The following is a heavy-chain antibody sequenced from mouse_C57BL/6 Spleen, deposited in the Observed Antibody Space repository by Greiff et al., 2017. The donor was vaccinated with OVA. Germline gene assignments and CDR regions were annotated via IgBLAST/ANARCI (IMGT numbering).Heavy chain of an antibody. CDR3: ASPVSGAMDY. V-gene: IGHV5-6*02. CDR1: GFTFSSYG. D-gene: IGHD3-1*01. Sequence: DVKLVESGGDLVKPGGSLKLSCAASGFTFSSYGMSWVRQTPDKRLEWVATISSGGSYTYYPDRVKGRFTISRYNAKNTLYLQMSSLKSEDTAMYYCASPVSGAMDYWGQGTSVTVSS. J-gene: IGHJ4*01. CDR2: ISSGGSYT.